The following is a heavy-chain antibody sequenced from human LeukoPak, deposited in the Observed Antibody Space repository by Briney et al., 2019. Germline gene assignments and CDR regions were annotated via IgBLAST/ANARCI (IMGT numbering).Heavy chain of an antibody. Sequence: SEALSLTCTVSGGYISSGGYYWSWLRPPPRKCLEWIGYIYYSGSTYYNPSLKSRVTMSVDTSENQFSLKLSSVTAADTAVYYCATTVGSYFDYWSQGTLVTVSS. J-gene: IGHJ4*02. CDR2: IYYSGST. D-gene: IGHD4-17*01. V-gene: IGHV4-31*03. CDR3: ATTVGSYFDY. CDR1: GGYISSGGYY.